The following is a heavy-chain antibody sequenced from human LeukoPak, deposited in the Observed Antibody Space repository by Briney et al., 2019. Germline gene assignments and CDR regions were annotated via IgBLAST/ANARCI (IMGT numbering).Heavy chain of an antibody. CDR2: IRYGGSNK. Sequence: GGSLRLSCAASGFTFSSFGMHWVRQAPGKGLEWVAFIRYGGSNKYYADSVKGRFTISRDNAKNSLYLQMNSLRAEDTAVYYCARPHYYDSSGYSLYYYYYYMDVWGKGTTVTVSS. CDR1: GFTFSSFG. V-gene: IGHV3-30*02. J-gene: IGHJ6*03. D-gene: IGHD3-22*01. CDR3: ARPHYYDSSGYSLYYYYYYMDV.